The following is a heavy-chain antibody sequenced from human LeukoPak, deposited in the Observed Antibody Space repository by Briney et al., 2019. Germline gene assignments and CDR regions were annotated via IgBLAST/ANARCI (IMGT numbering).Heavy chain of an antibody. D-gene: IGHD5-18*01. CDR1: GFTFSSYA. CDR2: ISGSGGST. CDR3: ATTSWIQLWLEYDY. Sequence: GGSLRLSCAASGFTFSSYAMSWVRQAPGKGREWVSAISGSGGSTYYADSVKGRFTISRDNSKNTLYLQMNSLRAEDTAVYYCATTSWIQLWLEYDYWGQGTLVSVSS. J-gene: IGHJ4*02. V-gene: IGHV3-23*01.